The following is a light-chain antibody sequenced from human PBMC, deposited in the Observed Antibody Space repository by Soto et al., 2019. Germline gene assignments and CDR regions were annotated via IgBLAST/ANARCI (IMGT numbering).Light chain of an antibody. Sequence: QSVLTQPLSASASPGQRVTISCSGGSSNIGSNTVAWYQHLPGTAPPRLIFTAGQRPSGVPGRFSGSKSGTLASLAISGLQSEDEADYYCCSYAGDYMFVFGTGTKLTVL. J-gene: IGLJ1*01. CDR2: TAG. V-gene: IGLV1-44*01. CDR3: CSYAGDYMFV. CDR1: SSNIGSNT.